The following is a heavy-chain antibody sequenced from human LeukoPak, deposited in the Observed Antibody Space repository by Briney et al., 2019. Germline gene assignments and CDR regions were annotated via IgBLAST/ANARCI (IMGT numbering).Heavy chain of an antibody. CDR3: ARDSSGYQ. V-gene: IGHV3-7*01. CDR2: IKEDGSEK. J-gene: IGHJ4*02. CDR1: GFTFSTYW. D-gene: IGHD3-22*01. Sequence: PGWSLRLSCAASGFTFSTYWMIWVRQAPGKGLEWVANIKEDGSEKYYGDSVKGRFTISRDNAKNSLYLQMNSLRAEDTAVYYCARDSSGYQWGQGTLVTVSS.